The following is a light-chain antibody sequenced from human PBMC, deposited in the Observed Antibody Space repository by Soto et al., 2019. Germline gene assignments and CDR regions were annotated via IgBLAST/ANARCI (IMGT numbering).Light chain of an antibody. CDR2: EVS. CDR1: SSDTGTYNF. CDR3: SSYAATSSLV. Sequence: QSALTQPASVSGSPGQSITMSCTGSSSDTGTYNFVSWYQQHADKAPRLILYEVSNRPSGVSSRFSGSKSGNSASLTISGLQPEDDAHYFCSSYAATSSLVFGGGTKLTVL. V-gene: IGLV2-14*01. J-gene: IGLJ3*02.